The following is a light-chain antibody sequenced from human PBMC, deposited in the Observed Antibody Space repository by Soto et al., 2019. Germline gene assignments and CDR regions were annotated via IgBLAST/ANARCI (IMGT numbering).Light chain of an antibody. CDR3: QHYNSSPWT. V-gene: IGKV1-5*03. CDR1: QSISSS. J-gene: IGKJ1*01. CDR2: KAS. Sequence: DIQLTQSPSTLSASVGDKVTITCRTSQSISSSLAWYQQKPGKAPKLLIYKASSLESGVPSRFSGSGSGTEFTLTISSLQPDDFATYDCQHYNSSPWTFGQGTKVDIK.